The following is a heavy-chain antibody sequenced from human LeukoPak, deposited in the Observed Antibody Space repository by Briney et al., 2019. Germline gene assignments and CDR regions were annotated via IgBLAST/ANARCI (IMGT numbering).Heavy chain of an antibody. J-gene: IGHJ4*02. V-gene: IGHV3-74*01. CDR3: AKASGRGAAEPIDY. CDR1: GLTFSSHW. CDR2: VVANGSST. Sequence: HTGGSLRLSFAASGLTFSSHWMHWVRQAPGKGLVWVSRVVANGSSTNYADSVKGRFTISRDNSKNTLYLQMNGLSAEDTAVYYCAKASGRGAAEPIDYWGQGALVTVSS. D-gene: IGHD6-13*01.